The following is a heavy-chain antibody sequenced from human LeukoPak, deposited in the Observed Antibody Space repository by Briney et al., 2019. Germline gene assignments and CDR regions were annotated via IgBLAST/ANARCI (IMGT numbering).Heavy chain of an antibody. CDR2: MIPNSGNT. V-gene: IGHV1-8*02. J-gene: IGHJ4*02. CDR1: GYTFTSYG. CDR3: ARDGLIDYYGSGSYSGYFDY. D-gene: IGHD3-10*01. Sequence: ASVKVSCKASGYTFTSYGINWVRQATGQGLEWMGWMIPNSGNTGYAQKFQGRVTMTRNTSISTAYMELSSLRSEDTAVYYCARDGLIDYYGSGSYSGYFDYWGQGTLVTVSS.